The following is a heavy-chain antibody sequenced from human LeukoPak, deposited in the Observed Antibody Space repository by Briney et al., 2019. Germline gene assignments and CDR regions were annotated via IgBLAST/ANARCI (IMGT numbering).Heavy chain of an antibody. D-gene: IGHD3-22*01. J-gene: IGHJ4*02. CDR3: ATERGDYYDSSGYHN. CDR1: GFTFSSYA. V-gene: IGHV3-23*01. CDR2: ISGSGGST. Sequence: PGGSLRLSCAASGFTFSSYAMSWVRQAPGKGLEWVSAISGSGGSTYYADSVKGRFTISRDNSKNTLYLQMNSLRAEDTAVYYCATERGDYYDSSGYHNWGQGTLVTVSS.